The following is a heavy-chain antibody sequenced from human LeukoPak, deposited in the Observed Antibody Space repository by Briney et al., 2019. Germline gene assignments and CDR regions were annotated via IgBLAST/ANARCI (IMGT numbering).Heavy chain of an antibody. D-gene: IGHD2-8*01. CDR2: VHHDGSER. CDR1: GFTFSNYY. Sequence: GGSLRLSCAASGFTFSNYYMHWVRQAPGKGLEWVAVVHHDGSERYYADSVKGRFPISRDNSKNTLYLQMNSLRAEDTAVYYCARYAGDKTHNYFDYWGQGTLVTVSS. J-gene: IGHJ4*02. CDR3: ARYAGDKTHNYFDY. V-gene: IGHV3-30*12.